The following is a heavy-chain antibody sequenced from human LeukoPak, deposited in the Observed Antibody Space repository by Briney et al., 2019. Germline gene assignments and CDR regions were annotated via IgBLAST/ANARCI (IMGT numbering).Heavy chain of an antibody. CDR1: GGSISTSAYY. Sequence: SETLSLTCIVSGGSISTSAYYWGWIRQPPGKGLEWIGYMYYSWSTYYNPSLKSRVTISVDTSKNQFSLKLSSVTAADTAVYYCVRRMVGAIRPFDYWGQGTLVTVSS. J-gene: IGHJ4*02. V-gene: IGHV4-30-4*08. CDR3: VRRMVGAIRPFDY. D-gene: IGHD1-26*01. CDR2: MYYSWST.